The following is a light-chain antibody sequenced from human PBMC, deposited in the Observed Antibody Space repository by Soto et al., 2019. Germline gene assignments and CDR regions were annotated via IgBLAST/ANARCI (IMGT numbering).Light chain of an antibody. Sequence: DVQMTQTPSTLFASVGDTVTVTCRASQTISNWLAWYQQKPGRAPRLLIYKSSNLENGVSSRFSGSGSGTEFTLTITGLQPGDSATYFCQQYNTYSYTFGQGTTLEIK. J-gene: IGKJ2*01. CDR2: KSS. CDR3: QQYNTYSYT. V-gene: IGKV1-5*03. CDR1: QTISNW.